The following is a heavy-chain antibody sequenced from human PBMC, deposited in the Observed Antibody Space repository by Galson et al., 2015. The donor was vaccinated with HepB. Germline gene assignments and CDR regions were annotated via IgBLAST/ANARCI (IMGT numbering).Heavy chain of an antibody. J-gene: IGHJ2*01. V-gene: IGHV3-7*03. Sequence: SLRLSCAASGFTFSSYWMSWVRQAPGKGLEWVANIKQDGSEKYYVDSVKGRFTISRDNAKNSLYLQMNSLRAEDTAVYYCARGDSSGYYFHWYFDLWGRGTLVTVSS. CDR2: IKQDGSEK. CDR1: GFTFSSYW. CDR3: ARGDSSGYYFHWYFDL. D-gene: IGHD3-22*01.